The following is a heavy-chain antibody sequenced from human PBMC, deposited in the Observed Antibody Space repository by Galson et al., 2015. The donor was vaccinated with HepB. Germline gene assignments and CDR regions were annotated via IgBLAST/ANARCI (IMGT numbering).Heavy chain of an antibody. CDR3: TRGSGRFEF. D-gene: IGHD2-15*01. J-gene: IGHJ4*02. CDR2: SRSKNYGGTI. V-gene: IGHV3-49*04. CDR1: GFKFGDFA. Sequence: SLRLSCAASGFKFGDFAMTWVRQAPGKGLEWVGLSRSKNYGGTIEYAASVKGRFTISRDDSKSIVYLQMDSLKTEDTAVYYCTRGSGRFEFWGQGTLVTVSS.